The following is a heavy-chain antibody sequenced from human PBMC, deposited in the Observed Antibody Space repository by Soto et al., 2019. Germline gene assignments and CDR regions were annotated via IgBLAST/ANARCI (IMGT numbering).Heavy chain of an antibody. Sequence: QVQLVQSGAEVKKPGASVKVSCKASGYTFTNYDINWVRQATGQGLEWVGWMTPISGDTGYAQNSQGRVTMTRDTPRSTAYLELSSLTSEDTAVYYCARNLYNTGSFDHWGQGTLVTVSS. V-gene: IGHV1-8*02. D-gene: IGHD3-10*01. CDR3: ARNLYNTGSFDH. J-gene: IGHJ4*02. CDR1: GYTFTNYD. CDR2: MTPISGDT.